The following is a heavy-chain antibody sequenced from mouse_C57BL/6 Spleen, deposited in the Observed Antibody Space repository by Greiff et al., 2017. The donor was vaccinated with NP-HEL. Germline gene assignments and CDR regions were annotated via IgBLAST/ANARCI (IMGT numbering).Heavy chain of an antibody. CDR3: ALITTVVAPFAY. V-gene: IGHV1-22*01. CDR2: INPNNGGT. Sequence: VQLQQSGPELVKPGASVKMSCKASGYTFTDYNMHWVKQSHGKSLEWIGYINPNNGGTSYNQKFKGKATLTVNKSSSTAYMELRSLTSEDSAVYYCALITTVVAPFAYWGQGTLVTVSA. J-gene: IGHJ3*01. CDR1: GYTFTDYN. D-gene: IGHD1-1*01.